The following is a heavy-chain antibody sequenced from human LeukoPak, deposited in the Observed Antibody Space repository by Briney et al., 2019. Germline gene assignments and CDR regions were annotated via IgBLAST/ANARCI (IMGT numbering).Heavy chain of an antibody. Sequence: AGGSLRLSCAASGFTFSNYGMNWVRQAPGKGLEWVASISDNSNYIYYTDLLKGRFTISRDNAQNSLYLQMNSLRAEDTAVYYCARSVADGAFDIWGQGTMVTVSS. CDR1: GFTFSNYG. CDR2: ISDNSNYI. J-gene: IGHJ3*02. CDR3: ARSVADGAFDI. D-gene: IGHD6-19*01. V-gene: IGHV3-21*01.